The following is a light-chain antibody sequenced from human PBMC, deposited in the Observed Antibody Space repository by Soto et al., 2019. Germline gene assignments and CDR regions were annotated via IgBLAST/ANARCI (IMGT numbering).Light chain of an antibody. J-gene: IGKJ1*01. Sequence: EIVLTQSPATLSLSPGKRATLSCRASQSIGLAIAWYQHKPGQAPRLLIFDASQRATGIPARFRGSGSGPDFQLSISSLEPEDFAVYYCQQRTERPPWTFGQGTKDES. V-gene: IGKV3-11*01. CDR1: QSIGLA. CDR3: QQRTERPPWT. CDR2: DAS.